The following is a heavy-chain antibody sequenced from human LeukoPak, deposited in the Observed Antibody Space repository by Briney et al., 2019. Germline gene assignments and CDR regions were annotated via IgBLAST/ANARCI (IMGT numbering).Heavy chain of an antibody. J-gene: IGHJ5*02. CDR1: GFTFDVYA. CDR3: ARDRHCSGGSCYSPRIGNWFDP. V-gene: IGHV3-20*04. CDR2: INWNGGST. Sequence: GGSLRLSCAASGFTFDVYAMHWVRQAPGKGLEWVSGINWNGGSTGYADSVKGRFTISRDNAKNLLYLQMNSLRVEDTALYYCARDRHCSGGSCYSPRIGNWFDPWGQGTLVAVSS. D-gene: IGHD2-15*01.